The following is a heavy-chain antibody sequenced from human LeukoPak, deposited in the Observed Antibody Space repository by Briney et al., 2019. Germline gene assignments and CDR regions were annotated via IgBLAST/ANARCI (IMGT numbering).Heavy chain of an antibody. J-gene: IGHJ6*03. CDR1: GGTFSSYA. CDR3: ARGGWLLSQYYYYYYYMDV. Sequence: GSSVKVSCKASGGTFSSYAISWVRQAPGQGLEWMGGIIPIFGTANYAQKFQGRVTITADESTSTAYMELSSLRSEDTAVYYCARGGWLLSQYYYYYYYMDVWGKGTTVTISS. D-gene: IGHD5-24*01. CDR2: IIPIFGTA. V-gene: IGHV1-69*01.